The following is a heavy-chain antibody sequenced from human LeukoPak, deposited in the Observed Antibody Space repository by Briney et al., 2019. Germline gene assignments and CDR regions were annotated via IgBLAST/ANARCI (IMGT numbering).Heavy chain of an antibody. CDR1: GFTFSSYG. J-gene: IGHJ3*02. D-gene: IGHD5-18*01. Sequence: GGSLRLSCAASGFTFSSYGMHWVRQAPGKGLEWVAVISYDGSNKFYADSVKGRFTISRDNSKNTLYVQMNSLTAEDTAVYYCARAPPSNGYSYHFDIWGQGTMATVSS. V-gene: IGHV3-30*03. CDR2: ISYDGSNK. CDR3: ARAPPSNGYSYHFDI.